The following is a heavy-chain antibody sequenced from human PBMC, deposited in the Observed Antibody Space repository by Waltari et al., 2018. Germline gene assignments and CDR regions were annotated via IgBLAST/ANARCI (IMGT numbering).Heavy chain of an antibody. Sequence: QVQLVQSGAEVKKPGASVKVSCKASGYTFTSYDINWLRQATGQGLEWMGWMNPNSGNTGYAQKFQGRVTMTRNSSISTAYMELSSLRSEDTAVYYCARKGDFWSGYSALYGMDVWGQGTTVTVSS. V-gene: IGHV1-8*01. J-gene: IGHJ6*02. CDR1: GYTFTSYD. D-gene: IGHD3-3*01. CDR2: MNPNSGNT. CDR3: ARKGDFWSGYSALYGMDV.